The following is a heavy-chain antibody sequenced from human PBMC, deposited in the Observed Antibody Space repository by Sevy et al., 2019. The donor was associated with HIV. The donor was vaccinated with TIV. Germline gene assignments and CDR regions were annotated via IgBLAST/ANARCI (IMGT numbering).Heavy chain of an antibody. V-gene: IGHV1-69*13. CDR1: GGTFSSYA. Sequence: ASVKVSCKASGGTFSSYAISWVRQAPGQGLEWMGGIIPIFGTANYAQKCQGRVTITADESTSTAYMELSSLRSEDTAVYYCARERYCSSTSCYVSGTYYYYGMDVWGQGTTVTVSS. D-gene: IGHD2-2*01. CDR2: IIPIFGTA. CDR3: ARERYCSSTSCYVSGTYYYYGMDV. J-gene: IGHJ6*02.